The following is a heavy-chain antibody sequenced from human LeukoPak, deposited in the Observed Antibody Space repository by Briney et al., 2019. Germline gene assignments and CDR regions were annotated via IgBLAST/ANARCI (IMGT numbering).Heavy chain of an antibody. CDR3: AKSKEYEFWSVLNWFDP. D-gene: IGHD3-3*01. CDR2: ISGSGGST. V-gene: IGHV3-23*01. Sequence: PGGSLRLSCAASGFTFSSYAMSWVRQAPGKGLEWVSAISGSGGSTYYADSVKGRFTISRDNSKNTLYLQMNSLRAEDTAVYYCAKSKEYEFWSVLNWFDPWGQGTLVTVSS. J-gene: IGHJ5*02. CDR1: GFTFSSYA.